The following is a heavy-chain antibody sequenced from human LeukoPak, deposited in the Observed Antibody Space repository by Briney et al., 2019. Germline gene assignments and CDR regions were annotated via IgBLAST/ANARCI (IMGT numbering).Heavy chain of an antibody. CDR1: GGSISSYY. V-gene: IGHV4-59*01. D-gene: IGHD3-3*01. CDR3: ASGRFLEWLSPYYFDY. Sequence: SETLSLTCTVSGGSISSYYWSWIRQPPGKGVEWIGYIYYSGSTNYNPSLKSRVTISVDTSKNQFSLKLSSVTAADTAVYYCASGRFLEWLSPYYFDYWGQGTLVTVSS. J-gene: IGHJ4*02. CDR2: IYYSGST.